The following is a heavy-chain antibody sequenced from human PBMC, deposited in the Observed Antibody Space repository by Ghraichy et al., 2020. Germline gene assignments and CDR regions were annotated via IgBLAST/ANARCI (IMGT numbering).Heavy chain of an antibody. CDR1: SGYS. CDR2: ITCVVGST. Sequence: GGSLRLSCAAFSGYSMNWVRQAPGKGLEWVASITCVVGSTYYGDSVTGRFTISRDKSENTLYLQMNSLRVEDTAVYYCAKDIGGWRGSDYWGQGTLVTVSS. J-gene: IGHJ4*02. V-gene: IGHV3-23*01. CDR3: AKDIGGWRGSDY. D-gene: IGHD1-26*01.